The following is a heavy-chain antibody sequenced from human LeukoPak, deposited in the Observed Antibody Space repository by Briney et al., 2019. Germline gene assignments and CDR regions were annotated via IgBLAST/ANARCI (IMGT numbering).Heavy chain of an antibody. J-gene: IGHJ4*02. CDR3: AKDSSSWSRGASLEY. CDR2: IRYDGSNK. D-gene: IGHD6-13*01. Sequence: PGGSLRLSCAASGFTFSSYGMHWVRQAPGKGLGWVAFIRYDGSNKYYADSVRGRFTISRDNSKNTLYLQMNSLRAEDTAVYYCAKDSSSWSRGASLEYWGQGTLVTVSS. V-gene: IGHV3-30*02. CDR1: GFTFSSYG.